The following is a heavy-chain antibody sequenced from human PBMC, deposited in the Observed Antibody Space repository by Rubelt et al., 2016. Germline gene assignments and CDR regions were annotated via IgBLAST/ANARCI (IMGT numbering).Heavy chain of an antibody. V-gene: IGHV4-34*01. J-gene: IGHJ4*02. CDR1: GGSFSGYY. D-gene: IGHD2-15*01. CDR2: INHSGST. Sequence: QVQLQQWGAGLLKPSETLSLTCAVYGGSFSGYYWSWIRQPPGKGLEWIGEINHSGSTNYNPSLKSGVTISVETAKNQFSRKLGSVTAADTAVYYCARSNGGQGSYFDYWGQGTLVTVSS. CDR3: ARSNGGQGSYFDY.